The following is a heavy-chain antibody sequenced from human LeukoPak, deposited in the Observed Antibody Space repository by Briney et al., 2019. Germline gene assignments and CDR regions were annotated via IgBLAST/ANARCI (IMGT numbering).Heavy chain of an antibody. CDR2: IYTTGGT. Sequence: TSQTLSLTCTVSGVSISKTFYYWNWLRQPAGRGLEWIGRIYTTGGTYYNPSLKSRVTISLDTAKNQFSLKMTSVTAADTAVYYCARRQEGHDYWGQGTLVTVSS. CDR1: GVSISKTFYY. V-gene: IGHV4-61*02. CDR3: ARRQEGHDY. J-gene: IGHJ4*02.